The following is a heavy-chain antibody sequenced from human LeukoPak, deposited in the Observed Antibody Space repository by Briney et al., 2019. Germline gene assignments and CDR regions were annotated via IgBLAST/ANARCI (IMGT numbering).Heavy chain of an antibody. Sequence: PSETLSLTCTVSGVSISSSSYYWGWIRQPPGKGLEWIRSIYYSGSTNYNPSLKSRVTISVDTSKNQFSLKLSSVTAADTAVYYCARAPIGYCSSTSCYGGGFDYWGQGTLVTVSS. V-gene: IGHV4-39*07. J-gene: IGHJ4*02. CDR1: GVSISSSSYY. CDR2: IYYSGST. D-gene: IGHD2-2*01. CDR3: ARAPIGYCSSTSCYGGGFDY.